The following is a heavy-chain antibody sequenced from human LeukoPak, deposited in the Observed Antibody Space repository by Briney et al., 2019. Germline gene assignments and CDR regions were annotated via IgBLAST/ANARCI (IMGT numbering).Heavy chain of an antibody. Sequence: GGSLRLSCAASGFTFSSHSMNWVRQAPGKGLEWISYISSSTSTIYYADSVKGRFTISRDNARNSLYLQMNSLRVEDTAVYYCARFGFSTFDYWGQGTLVTVSS. J-gene: IGHJ4*02. V-gene: IGHV3-48*01. D-gene: IGHD3-10*01. CDR3: ARFGFSTFDY. CDR2: ISSSTSTI. CDR1: GFTFSSHS.